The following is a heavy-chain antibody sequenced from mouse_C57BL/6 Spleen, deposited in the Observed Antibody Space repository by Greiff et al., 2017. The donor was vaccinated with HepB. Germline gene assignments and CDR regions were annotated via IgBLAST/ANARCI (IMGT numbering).Heavy chain of an antibody. V-gene: IGHV1-59*01. CDR3: ARLDYDGGD. D-gene: IGHD2-4*01. CDR2: IDPSDSYT. CDR1: GYTFTSYW. Sequence: QVQLQHPGAELVRPGTSVKLSCKASGYTFTSYWMHWVKQRPGQGLEWIGVIDPSDSYTNYNQKFKGKATLTVDTSSSTAYMQLSSLTSEDSAVYYCARLDYDGGDWGQGTTLTVSS. J-gene: IGHJ2*01.